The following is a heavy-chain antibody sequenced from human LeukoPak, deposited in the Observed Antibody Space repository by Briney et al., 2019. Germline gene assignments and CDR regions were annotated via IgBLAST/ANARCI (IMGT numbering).Heavy chain of an antibody. J-gene: IGHJ4*02. Sequence: ASVKVSCKASGYTFTSYEINWVRQATGHGLAWMGWMNPNSGDTAYAQKFQDRITMTRSTSINTAYMELSSLRSEDTAVYYCARGLGSYDSSELTWPMISFWGQGTLVTVSS. V-gene: IGHV1-8*01. CDR3: ARGLGSYDSSELTWPMISF. CDR2: MNPNSGDT. CDR1: GYTFTSYE. D-gene: IGHD3-22*01.